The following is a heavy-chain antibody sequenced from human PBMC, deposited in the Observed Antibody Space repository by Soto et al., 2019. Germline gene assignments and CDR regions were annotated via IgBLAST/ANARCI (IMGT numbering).Heavy chain of an antibody. CDR1: GFTFADYA. CDR2: ISWNTGSI. J-gene: IGHJ4*02. Sequence: EVQLVESGGGLVQPGRSLRLSCAASGFTFADYAMHWVRQAPGKGLEWVSGISWNTGSIGYADSVKGRFTISRDNAKNSLYLQMNSLRAEDTAFDYCAKDKLEVSYYFDYWGQGTLVTVSS. V-gene: IGHV3-9*01. CDR3: AKDKLEVSYYFDY. D-gene: IGHD3-16*02.